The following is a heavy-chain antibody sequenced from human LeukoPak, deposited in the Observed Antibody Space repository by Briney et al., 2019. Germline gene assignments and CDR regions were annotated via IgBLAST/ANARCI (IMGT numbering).Heavy chain of an antibody. J-gene: IGHJ5*02. CDR3: ARGPSNYGWFDP. D-gene: IGHD4-11*01. CDR1: GGSISSGGYY. CDR2: IYYSGST. Sequence: SETLSLTCTVSGGSISSGGYYWSWIRQHPGKGLEWIGYIYYSGSTYYNPSLKSRVTISVDTSKNQLSLKLSSVTAADTAVYYCARGPSNYGWFDPWGQGTLVTVSS. V-gene: IGHV4-31*03.